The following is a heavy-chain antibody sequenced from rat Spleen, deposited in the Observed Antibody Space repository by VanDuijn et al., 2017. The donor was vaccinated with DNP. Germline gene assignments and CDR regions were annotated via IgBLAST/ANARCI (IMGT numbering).Heavy chain of an antibody. V-gene: IGHV5-25*01. D-gene: IGHD1-4*01. CDR3: ATSPGPNWFAY. J-gene: IGHJ3*01. CDR1: GFALSDYY. CDR2: ISASGGST. Sequence: EVQLVESGGGLEQPGRALNLSCKASGFALSDYYMAWVRQTPKTGLEWVATISASGGSTYYRDSVKGRFTISRDNAKSTLYLQMDSLRSEDTATYYCATSPGPNWFAYWGQGTLVTVSS.